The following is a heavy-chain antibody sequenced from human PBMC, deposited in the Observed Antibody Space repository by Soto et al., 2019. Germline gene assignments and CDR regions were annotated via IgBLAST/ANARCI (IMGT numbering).Heavy chain of an antibody. Sequence: PSETLSLTCTVSGGSISSYYWSWIRQPPGKGLEWIGYIYYSGSTNYNPSLKSRVTISVDTSKNQFSLKLSSVTAADTAVYYCARVGVYYDSSGYYYVVDYWGQGTLVTVSS. CDR3: ARVGVYYDSSGYYYVVDY. J-gene: IGHJ4*02. CDR2: IYYSGST. D-gene: IGHD3-22*01. V-gene: IGHV4-59*01. CDR1: GGSISSYY.